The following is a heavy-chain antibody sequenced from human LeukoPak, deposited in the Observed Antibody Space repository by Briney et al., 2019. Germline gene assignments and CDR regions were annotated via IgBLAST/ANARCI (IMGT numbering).Heavy chain of an antibody. CDR1: GFTFSSYT. CDR3: ARDQTAYCSSTSCYEGMAF. J-gene: IGHJ4*02. D-gene: IGHD2-2*01. V-gene: IGHV3-21*01. Sequence: GGSLGLSCGASGFTFSSYTMNWVRQAPGKGLEWVSSISTSSGYIYYADSVKGRFTISRDNAKNSLYLQMNSLRAEDTAAYYCARDQTAYCSSTSCYEGMAFWGQGTLVAVSS. CDR2: ISTSSGYI.